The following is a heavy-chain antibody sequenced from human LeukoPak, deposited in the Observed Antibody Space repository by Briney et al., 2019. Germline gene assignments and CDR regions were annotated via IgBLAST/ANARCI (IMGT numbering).Heavy chain of an antibody. CDR1: GYTFTSYD. D-gene: IGHD2-8*01. J-gene: IGHJ4*02. V-gene: IGHV1-8*03. Sequence: ASVKVSCKASGYTFTSYDINWVRQAAGQGLEWMGWMNPNSGNTGYAQKFQGRVTITRNTSISTAYMELSSLRSEDTAVYYCASASKCTNGVCYNLFYFDYWGQGTLVTVSS. CDR2: MNPNSGNT. CDR3: ASASKCTNGVCYNLFYFDY.